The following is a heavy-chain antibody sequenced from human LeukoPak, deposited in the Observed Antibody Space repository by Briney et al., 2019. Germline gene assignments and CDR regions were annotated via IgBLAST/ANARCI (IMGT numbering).Heavy chain of an antibody. CDR1: GFNFRSYG. V-gene: IGHV3-33*01. D-gene: IGHD3-9*01. CDR2: IWYDGSNK. J-gene: IGHJ6*02. CDR3: ARDRSGYDILTGYYTGYYYGMDV. Sequence: GGSLRLSCAASGFNFRSYGMHWVRQAPGKGLEWVAVIWYDGSNKYYADSVKGRFTISGDNSKNTLYLQMNSPRAKDTAVYYCARDRSGYDILTGYYTGYYYGMDVWGQGTTVTVSS.